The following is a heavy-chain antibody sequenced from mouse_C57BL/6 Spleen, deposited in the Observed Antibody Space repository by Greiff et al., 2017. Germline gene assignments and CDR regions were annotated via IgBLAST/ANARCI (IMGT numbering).Heavy chain of an antibody. J-gene: IGHJ2*01. Sequence: VQLQQPGAELVMPGASVKLSCKASGYTFTSYWMHWVKQRPGQGLEWIGEIDPSDSYTNYNQKFKGKSTLTVDKSSSTAYMQLSSLTSEDSAVYYCARAYGNYPLDYWGKGTTLTVSS. CDR3: ARAYGNYPLDY. CDR1: GYTFTSYW. V-gene: IGHV1-69*01. CDR2: IDPSDSYT. D-gene: IGHD2-1*01.